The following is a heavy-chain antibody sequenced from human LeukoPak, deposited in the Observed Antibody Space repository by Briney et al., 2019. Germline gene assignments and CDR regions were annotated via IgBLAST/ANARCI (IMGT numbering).Heavy chain of an antibody. Sequence: SVKVSCKASGGTFSSYAISWVRQAPGQGLEWMGGIIPIFGTANYAQKFQGRVTITADESTSTAYMELSSLRSEDTAVYYCGAIPAPHYYYSYGMAVGGQGTTAPVSS. CDR3: GAIPAPHYYYSYGMAV. V-gene: IGHV1-69*01. CDR1: GGTFSSYA. D-gene: IGHD2-2*02. CDR2: IIPIFGTA. J-gene: IGHJ6*02.